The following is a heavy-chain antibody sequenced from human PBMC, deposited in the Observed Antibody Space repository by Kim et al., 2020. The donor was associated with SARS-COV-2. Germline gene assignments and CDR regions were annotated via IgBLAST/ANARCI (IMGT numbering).Heavy chain of an antibody. CDR3: AKDSSPYYYGSGSYSDY. CDR2: ISWNSGSI. Sequence: GGSLRLSCAASGFTFDDYAMHWVRQAPGKGLEWVSGISWNSGSIGYADSVKGRFTISRDNAKNSLYLQMNSLRAEDTALYYCAKDSSPYYYGSGSYSDYWGQGTLVTVSS. J-gene: IGHJ4*02. D-gene: IGHD3-10*01. V-gene: IGHV3-9*01. CDR1: GFTFDDYA.